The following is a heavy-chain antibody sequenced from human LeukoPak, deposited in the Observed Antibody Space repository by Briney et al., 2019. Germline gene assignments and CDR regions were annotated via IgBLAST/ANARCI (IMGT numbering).Heavy chain of an antibody. CDR3: ARVGDCSSSSCFWEYYFDY. CDR2: ISSSGSTI. V-gene: IGHV3-11*01. CDR1: GFTFSDYY. Sequence: GGSLRLSRAASGFTFSDYYMSWIRQAPGKGLEWVSYISSSGSTIYYADSVKGRFTISRDNAKNSLYLQMNSLRAEDTAVYYCARVGDCSSSSCFWEYYFDYWGQGTLVTVSS. J-gene: IGHJ4*02. D-gene: IGHD2-2*01.